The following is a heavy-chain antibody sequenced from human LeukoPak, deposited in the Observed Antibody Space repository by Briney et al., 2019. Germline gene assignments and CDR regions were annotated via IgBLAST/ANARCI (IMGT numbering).Heavy chain of an antibody. CDR2: INPGSGFT. J-gene: IGHJ4*02. CDR1: ANTFTSDYF. V-gene: IGHV1-46*01. D-gene: IGHD1-1*01. CDR3: ARETTGTGGFDS. Sequence: GASVKVSCKTSANTFTSDYFIHWVRQAPGQGLEWMGVINPGSGFTSNAARSRGRVTLTRDMSTSTVYMDLNTLRSEDTAVYHCARETTGTGGFDSWGQGTLVTVSS.